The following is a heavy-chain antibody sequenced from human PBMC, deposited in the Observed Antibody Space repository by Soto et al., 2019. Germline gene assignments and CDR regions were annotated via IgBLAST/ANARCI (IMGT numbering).Heavy chain of an antibody. D-gene: IGHD6-25*01. J-gene: IGHJ4*02. CDR3: AKDLRGAAAAIGGGFDY. V-gene: IGHV3-30*18. CDR2: ISYDGSNK. CDR1: GFTFSSYG. Sequence: QVQLVESGGGVVQPGRSLRLSCAASGFTFSSYGMHWVRQAPGKGLEWVAVISYDGSNKYYADSVKGRFTISRDNSKYTLYLKVNSLLALGTSGYYCAKDLRGAAAAIGGGFDYWGQGTLVTVSS.